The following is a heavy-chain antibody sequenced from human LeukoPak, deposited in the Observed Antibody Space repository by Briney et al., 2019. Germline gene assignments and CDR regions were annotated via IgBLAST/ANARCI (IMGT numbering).Heavy chain of an antibody. Sequence: PGGSLRLSCAASGFSFSTYAMHWVRQAPGKGPEYVSGITSRGTDTSFANSVKARFTTSRDNSNNTLYLQMGSLRVEDMAVYYCARGRGTTVTASMDVWGQGTTVTVSS. CDR3: ARGRGTTVTASMDV. D-gene: IGHD4-17*01. J-gene: IGHJ6*02. V-gene: IGHV3-64*01. CDR1: GFSFSTYA. CDR2: ITSRGTDT.